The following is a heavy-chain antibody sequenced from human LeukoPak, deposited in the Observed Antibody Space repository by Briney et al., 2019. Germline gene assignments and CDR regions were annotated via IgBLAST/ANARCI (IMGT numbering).Heavy chain of an antibody. J-gene: IGHJ6*03. CDR1: GGSISSYY. V-gene: IGHV4-4*09. D-gene: IGHD6-13*01. Sequence: PSETLSLTCTVSGGSISSYYWSWIRQPPGKGLEWIGYIYTSGSTNYNPSFKSRVTISVDTSKNQFSLKLSSVTAADTAVYYCARGEQQPDRSHYYYMDVWGKGTTVTVSS. CDR3: ARGEQQPDRSHYYYMDV. CDR2: IYTSGST.